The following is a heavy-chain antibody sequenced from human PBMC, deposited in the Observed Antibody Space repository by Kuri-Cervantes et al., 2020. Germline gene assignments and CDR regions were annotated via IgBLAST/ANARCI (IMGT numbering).Heavy chain of an antibody. J-gene: IGHJ6*03. D-gene: IGHD2-2*01. CDR2: ISAYNGNT. CDR1: GYTFTTYG. Sequence: ASEKVSCKASGYTFTTYGISWVRQAPGQGLEWMGWISAYNGNTKYAQKLQGRVTMTTDTSTSTAYMELRSLRSDGTAVYYCARTDCSSTSCYFYYYYMDVWGKGTTVTVSS. CDR3: ARTDCSSTSCYFYYYYMDV. V-gene: IGHV1-18*01.